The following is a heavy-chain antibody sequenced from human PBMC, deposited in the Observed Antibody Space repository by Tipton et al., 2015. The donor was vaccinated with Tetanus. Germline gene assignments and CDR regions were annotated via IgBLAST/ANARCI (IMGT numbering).Heavy chain of an antibody. CDR1: GFTFSDYY. CDR2: ISSSGSTI. CDR3: AGDRFPLLGAVAGTFDY. Sequence: SLRLSCAASGFTFSDYYMSWIRQAPGKGLEWVSYISSSGSTIYYADSVKGRFTISRDNAKNSLYLQMNSLRAEDTAVYYCAGDRFPLLGAVAGTFDYWGQGTLVTVSS. D-gene: IGHD6-19*01. V-gene: IGHV3-11*01. J-gene: IGHJ4*02.